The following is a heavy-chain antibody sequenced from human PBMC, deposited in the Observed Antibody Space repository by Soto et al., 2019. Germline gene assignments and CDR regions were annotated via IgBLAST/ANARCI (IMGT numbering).Heavy chain of an antibody. V-gene: IGHV4-59*01. D-gene: IGHD2-15*01. CDR2: IYYSGST. CDR1: GASISSYY. J-gene: IGHJ5*02. Sequence: SETLSLTCTVSGASISSYYWSWIRQPPGKGLEWIAYIYYSGSTNYNPSLKSRVTISIDTSKNHFSPNLNSVTAADTAVYYCVKHSGGWQNWFDPWGQGTLVTVSS. CDR3: VKHSGGWQNWFDP.